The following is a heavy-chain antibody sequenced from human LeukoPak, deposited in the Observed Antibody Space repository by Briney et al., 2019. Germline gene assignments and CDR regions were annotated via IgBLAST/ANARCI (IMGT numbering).Heavy chain of an antibody. V-gene: IGHV3-23*01. CDR1: GFTFTTYA. J-gene: IGHJ3*02. D-gene: IGHD4-23*01. CDR2: ITGRGGGT. Sequence: GGSLRLSCVASGFTFTTYALNWVRQAPGKGLEWVSGITGRGGGTYYADSVKGRFTISRDNSKNTLYLQINSLRAEDTALYYCAKDHRLSVADPFDIWGQGTMVTVS. CDR3: AKDHRLSVADPFDI.